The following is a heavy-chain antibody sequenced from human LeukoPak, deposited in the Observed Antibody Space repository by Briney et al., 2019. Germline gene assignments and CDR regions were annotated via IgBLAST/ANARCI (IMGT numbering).Heavy chain of an antibody. Sequence: GGSLRLSCAASGFTVSSSYMSWVRQAPGKGLEWVSLIYSGGSTYYAASVKGRFTISRDNSKNTLYLQMNSLRPGDTAVYYCAKGYNYAYEYWGQGTLVTVSS. J-gene: IGHJ4*02. CDR1: GFTVSSSY. D-gene: IGHD5-18*01. CDR2: IYSGGST. V-gene: IGHV3-53*01. CDR3: AKGYNYAYEY.